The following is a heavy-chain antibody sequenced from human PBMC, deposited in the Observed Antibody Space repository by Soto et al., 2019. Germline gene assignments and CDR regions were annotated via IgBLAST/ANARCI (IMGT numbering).Heavy chain of an antibody. Sequence: QVQLVQSGAEVKRPGASVKVSCKASGGTFSSNPISWVRQAPGQGLEWMGRIIPILGLANYAQKLQGRVTITADKPTSTAYMEMSSLRSEDTAVYYCAREEGIRMVIVHDVFDIWGQGTMVTVSS. CDR2: IIPILGLA. V-gene: IGHV1-69*04. CDR1: GGTFSSNP. D-gene: IGHD2-21*01. CDR3: AREEGIRMVIVHDVFDI. J-gene: IGHJ3*02.